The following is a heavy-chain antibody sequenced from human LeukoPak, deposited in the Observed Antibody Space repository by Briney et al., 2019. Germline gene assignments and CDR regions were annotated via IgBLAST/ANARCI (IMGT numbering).Heavy chain of an antibody. J-gene: IGHJ5*02. CDR3: ARVGAGTTGLGFDP. CDR2: ISGSGGST. CDR1: GFTFSSYA. D-gene: IGHD1-7*01. V-gene: IGHV3-23*01. Sequence: TGGSLRLSCAASGFTFSSYAMSWVRQAPGKGLEWVSAISGSGGSTYYADSVRGRFTISRDNAKNSLYLQMNSLRAEDAAVYYCARVGAGTTGLGFDPWGQGTLVTVSS.